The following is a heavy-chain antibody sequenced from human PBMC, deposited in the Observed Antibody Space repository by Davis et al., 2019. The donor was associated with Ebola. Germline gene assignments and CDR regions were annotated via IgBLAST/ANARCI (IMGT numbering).Heavy chain of an antibody. D-gene: IGHD1-26*01. J-gene: IGHJ4*02. CDR2: ISSSSSYT. V-gene: IGHV3-11*06. CDR3: AREDSGSYWSAWGGFSY. CDR1: GFTFSDYY. Sequence: GGSLRLSCAASGFTFSDYYMSWIRQAPGKGLEWVSYISSSSSYTNYADSVKGRFTISRDNAKNSLYLQMNSLRAEDTAVYYCAREDSGSYWSAWGGFSYWGQGALVTVSS.